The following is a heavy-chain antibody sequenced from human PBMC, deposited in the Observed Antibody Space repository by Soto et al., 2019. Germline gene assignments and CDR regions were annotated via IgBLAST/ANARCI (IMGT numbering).Heavy chain of an antibody. CDR3: IRGVGAAPGQYFDY. CDR1: GFTFNRYW. CDR2: INTDGSGT. Sequence: EVQLVESGGGLFQPGGSLRLSCAASGFTFNRYWMHWVRQAPGKGLMWVSRINTDGSGTAYADSVKGRFTISRDNARETLFLQMNSLRVEDTAVYYCIRGVGAAPGQYFDYWGQGALVTVSS. D-gene: IGHD2-15*01. J-gene: IGHJ4*02. V-gene: IGHV3-74*01.